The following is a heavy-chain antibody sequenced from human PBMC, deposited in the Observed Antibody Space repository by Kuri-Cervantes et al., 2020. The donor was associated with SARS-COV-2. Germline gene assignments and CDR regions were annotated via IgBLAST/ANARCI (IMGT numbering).Heavy chain of an antibody. CDR1: GFTFSSYW. CDR2: IKQDGSEK. CDR3: ARDGDFWSGYSEGYCSGGSCYPGD. V-gene: IGHV3-7*03. D-gene: IGHD2-15*01. Sequence: GGSLRLSCAASGFTFSSYWMSWVRQAPGKGLEWVANIKQDGSEKYYVDSMKGRFTISRDNAKNSLYLQMNSLRAEDTAVYYCARDGDFWSGYSEGYCSGGSCYPGDWGQGTLVTVSS. J-gene: IGHJ4*02.